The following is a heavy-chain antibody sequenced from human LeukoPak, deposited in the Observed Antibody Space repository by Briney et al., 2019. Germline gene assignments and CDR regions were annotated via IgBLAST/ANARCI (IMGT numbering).Heavy chain of an antibody. D-gene: IGHD3-22*01. V-gene: IGHV4-39*01. Sequence: SETLSLTCTVSGGSVTYTNYYWGWIRQPPGKGLQWIGVIYYNGKTYYNPSLKSRVTVAVDTSKNQFSLKLSSVTAADTAVYYCARGPYYYDSSGYYHWGQGTLVTVSS. J-gene: IGHJ5*02. CDR2: IYYNGKT. CDR1: GGSVTYTNYY. CDR3: ARGPYYYDSSGYYH.